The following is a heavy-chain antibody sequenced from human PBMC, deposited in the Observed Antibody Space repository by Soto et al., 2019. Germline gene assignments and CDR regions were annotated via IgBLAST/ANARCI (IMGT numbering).Heavy chain of an antibody. CDR2: ISGSGGST. D-gene: IGHD2-2*01. CDR1: GFTFSSYA. CDR3: AKVVPAAISLAEYFQH. Sequence: EVQLLESGGGLVQPGGSLRLPCAASGFTFSSYAMSWVRQAPGKGLEWVSAISGSGGSTYYADSVKGRFTISRDNSKNTLYLQMNSLRAEDTAVYYCAKVVPAAISLAEYFQHWGQGTLVTVSS. J-gene: IGHJ1*01. V-gene: IGHV3-23*01.